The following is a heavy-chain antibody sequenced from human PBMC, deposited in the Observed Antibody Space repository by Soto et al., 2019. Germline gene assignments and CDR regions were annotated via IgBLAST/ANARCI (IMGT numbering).Heavy chain of an antibody. J-gene: IGHJ5*02. V-gene: IGHV4-59*01. D-gene: IGHD7-27*01. CDR2: IYYSGST. Sequence: SETLSLTCTVSGGSISSYYWSWIRQPPGKGLEWIGYIYYSGSTNYNPSLKSRVTISVDTSKNQFSLKLSSVTAADTAVYYCAREETGGWFDPWGQGTLVTVSS. CDR1: GGSISSYY. CDR3: AREETGGWFDP.